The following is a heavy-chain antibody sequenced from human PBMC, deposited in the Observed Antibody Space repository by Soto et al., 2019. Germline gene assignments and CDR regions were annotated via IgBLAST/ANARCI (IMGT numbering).Heavy chain of an antibody. Sequence: SETLSLTCTVSGGSISSYYWSWIRQPPGKGLEWIGYIYYSGSTNYNPSLKSRVTTSVDTSKNKFSLKLNSITAADTALYYCARHNYGSGSTYFDYCGQGTLVTVSS. CDR1: GGSISSYY. D-gene: IGHD3-10*01. V-gene: IGHV4-59*08. CDR2: IYYSGST. CDR3: ARHNYGSGSTYFDY. J-gene: IGHJ4*02.